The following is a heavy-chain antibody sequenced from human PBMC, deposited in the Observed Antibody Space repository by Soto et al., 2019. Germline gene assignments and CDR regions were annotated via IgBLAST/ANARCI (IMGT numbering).Heavy chain of an antibody. CDR1: GFTFSSYD. J-gene: IGHJ6*03. Sequence: GGSLRLSCVASGFTFSSYDMHWVRQATGKGLEWVSAIGTAGDTYYPGSVKGRFTISRENAKNSLYLQMNSLRAGDTAVYYCARGPAANAYYYYMDVWGKGTTVTVSS. V-gene: IGHV3-13*01. D-gene: IGHD2-2*01. CDR2: IGTAGDT. CDR3: ARGPAANAYYYYMDV.